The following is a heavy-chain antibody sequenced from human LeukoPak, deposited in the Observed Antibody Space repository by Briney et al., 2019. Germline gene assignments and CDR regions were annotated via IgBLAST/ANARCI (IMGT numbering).Heavy chain of an antibody. CDR3: ASMGVARYSGYDLDY. J-gene: IGHJ4*02. D-gene: IGHD5-12*01. V-gene: IGHV1-3*02. CDR1: GYTFASYA. Sequence: ASVKVSCKASGYTFASYAMHWVRQAPGQRLEWMGWSNAGNGNTKYSQEFQGRVTITRDTSASTAYMELSSLRSEDTAVYYCASMGVARYSGYDLDYWGQGTLVTVSS. CDR2: SNAGNGNT.